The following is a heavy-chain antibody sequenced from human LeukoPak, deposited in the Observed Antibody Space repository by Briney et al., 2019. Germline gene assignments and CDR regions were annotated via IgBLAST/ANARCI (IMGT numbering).Heavy chain of an antibody. J-gene: IGHJ4*02. CDR3: ARNSSSGFFDY. Sequence: SETLTLTCVVSGYSIRNGDYWGWIRQSPGKGLEWIASMYNSVSIHYNPSLKSRVTILVDTSKNEFSLKMRSVTAADTAVYYCARNSSSGFFDYWGQGTLATVSS. CDR2: MYNSVSI. V-gene: IGHV4-38-2*01. D-gene: IGHD6-6*01. CDR1: GYSIRNGDY.